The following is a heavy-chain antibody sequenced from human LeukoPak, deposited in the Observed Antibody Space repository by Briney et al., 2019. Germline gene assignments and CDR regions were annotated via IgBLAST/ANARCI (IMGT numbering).Heavy chain of an antibody. V-gene: IGHV5-51*01. CDR2: IHPGDADT. CDR3: ARHPLAAGCSSTSCYSDY. Sequence: GGSLRLSCKGSGYSFTSYWIGWVSQMPGKGLEWMGIIHPGDADTRYSPSFQGQVTISADKSISTAYLQWSSLKASDTAMYYCARHPLAAGCSSTSCYSDYWGQGTLVTVSS. D-gene: IGHD2-2*02. CDR1: GYSFTSYW. J-gene: IGHJ4*02.